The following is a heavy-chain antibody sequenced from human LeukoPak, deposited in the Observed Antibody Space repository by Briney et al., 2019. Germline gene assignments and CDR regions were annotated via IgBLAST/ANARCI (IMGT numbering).Heavy chain of an antibody. CDR2: IYPRDGST. V-gene: IGHV1-46*01. J-gene: IGHJ4*02. Sequence: ASVKVSCKASGYSFTSNYIHWVRQAPGQGLEWMGMIYPRDGSTSYAQKFQGRVTITADESTSTAYMELSSLRSEDTAVYYCASSTAVAGDYYFDYWGQGTLVTVSS. CDR1: GYSFTSNY. CDR3: ASSTAVAGDYYFDY. D-gene: IGHD6-19*01.